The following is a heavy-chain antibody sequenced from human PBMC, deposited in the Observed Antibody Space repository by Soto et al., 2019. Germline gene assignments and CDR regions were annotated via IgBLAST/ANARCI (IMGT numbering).Heavy chain of an antibody. J-gene: IGHJ5*02. V-gene: IGHV4-30-4*01. Sequence: SETLSLTCTVSGGSISSGDYYWSRIRQPPGKGLEWIGYIYYSGSTYYNPSLKSRVTISVDTSKNQFSLKLSSVTAADTAVYYCARDIRPPPDGDYEEGFDPWGQGTLVTVSS. CDR2: IYYSGST. CDR1: GGSISSGDYY. D-gene: IGHD4-17*01. CDR3: ARDIRPPPDGDYEEGFDP.